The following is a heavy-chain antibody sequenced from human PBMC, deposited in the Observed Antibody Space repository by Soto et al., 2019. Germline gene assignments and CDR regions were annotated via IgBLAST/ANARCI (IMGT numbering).Heavy chain of an antibody. Sequence: EVQLVDSGGGFVQPGGSLRLSCAASGSTISDHFMDWVRQAPGKGLEWVGRSRNRVEGYTTEYAASVKGRFTISRDDSKNALYLEMSSLVNEDTAVYYCGGGATGMAPLHHWGQGTLVTVSS. CDR2: SRNRVEGYTT. J-gene: IGHJ1*01. D-gene: IGHD6-13*01. CDR3: GGGATGMAPLHH. V-gene: IGHV3-72*01. CDR1: GSTISDHF.